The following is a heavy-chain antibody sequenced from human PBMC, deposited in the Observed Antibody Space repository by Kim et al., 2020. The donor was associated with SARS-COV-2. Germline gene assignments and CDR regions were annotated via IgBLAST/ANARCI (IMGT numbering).Heavy chain of an antibody. D-gene: IGHD3-9*01. Sequence: PSLKSRVTISVDTSKNQFSLKLSSVTAAATAVYYCASSLYYDILTGYYGYWGQGTLVTVSS. J-gene: IGHJ4*02. V-gene: IGHV4-4*09. CDR3: ASSLYYDILTGYYGY.